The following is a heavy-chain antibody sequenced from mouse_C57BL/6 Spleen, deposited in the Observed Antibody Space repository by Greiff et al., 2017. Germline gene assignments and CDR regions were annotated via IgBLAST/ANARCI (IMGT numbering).Heavy chain of an antibody. V-gene: IGHV1-50*01. CDR2: IDPSDSYT. CDR3: ARRPIYYGSSLWYFDV. CDR1: GYTFTSYW. Sequence: QVQLQQPGAELVKPGASVKLSCKASGYTFTSYWMQWVKQRPGQGLEWIGEIDPSDSYTNYNQKFKGKATLTVDTSASTAYMQLSSLTSADSAVYYCARRPIYYGSSLWYFDVWGTGTTVTVSS. J-gene: IGHJ1*03. D-gene: IGHD1-1*01.